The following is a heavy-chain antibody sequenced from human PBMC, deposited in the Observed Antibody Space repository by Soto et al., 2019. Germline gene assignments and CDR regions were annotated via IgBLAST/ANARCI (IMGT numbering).Heavy chain of an antibody. D-gene: IGHD4-17*01. J-gene: IGHJ5*02. V-gene: IGHV4-59*08. CDR1: GGSISSYY. CDR3: ARHVVDYGDYVAQTWFDP. CDR2: IYYSGST. Sequence: PSETLSLTCTVSGGSISSYYWSWIRQPPGKGLEWIGYIYYSGSTNYNPSLKSRVTISVDTSKNQLSLKLSSVTAADTAVYYCARHVVDYGDYVAQTWFDPWGQGTLVTVS.